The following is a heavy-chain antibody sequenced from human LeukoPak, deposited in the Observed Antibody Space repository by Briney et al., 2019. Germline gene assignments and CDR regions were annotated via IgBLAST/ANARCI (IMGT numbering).Heavy chain of an antibody. CDR2: INPSGGST. Sequence: ASVKVSCKASGYTFTSYYMHWVRQAPGQGLEWMGIINPSGGSTSYAQKFQGRVTMTRDMSTSTVYMELSSLRAEDTAVYYCAKEARLWFGELLGWYYYYMDVWGKGTTVTVSS. CDR3: AKEARLWFGELLGWYYYYMDV. D-gene: IGHD3-10*01. CDR1: GYTFTSYY. V-gene: IGHV1-46*01. J-gene: IGHJ6*03.